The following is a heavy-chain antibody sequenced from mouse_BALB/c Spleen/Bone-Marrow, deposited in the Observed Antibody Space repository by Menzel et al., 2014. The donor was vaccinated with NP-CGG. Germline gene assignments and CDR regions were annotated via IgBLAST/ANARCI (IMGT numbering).Heavy chain of an antibody. CDR3: TRITGKFDY. V-gene: IGHV6-6*02. CDR2: IRLKSNNYAT. CDR1: GFTFSNYW. J-gene: IGHJ2*01. D-gene: IGHD4-1*01. Sequence: EVKVEESGGGLVQPGGYMKLSCVASGFTFSNYWMNWVRQSPEKGLEWVAEIRLKSNNYATHYAESVKGRFTISRDDSKSSVYLQMNNLRAEDTGIYYCTRITGKFDYWGQGTTLTVSS.